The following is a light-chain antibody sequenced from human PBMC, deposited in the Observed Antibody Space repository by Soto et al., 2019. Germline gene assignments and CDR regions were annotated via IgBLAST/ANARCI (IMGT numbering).Light chain of an antibody. Sequence: QSALTQPPSASGSPGQSVTISCTGTSSDVGGYNYVSWYQQHPGKAPKLMIYEVSKRPSGVPDRFSGSKSGNTASLTDSGLQAEDEADYYCSSYAGSNNPYVFGTGTKLTVL. V-gene: IGLV2-8*01. CDR3: SSYAGSNNPYV. CDR2: EVS. CDR1: SSDVGGYNY. J-gene: IGLJ1*01.